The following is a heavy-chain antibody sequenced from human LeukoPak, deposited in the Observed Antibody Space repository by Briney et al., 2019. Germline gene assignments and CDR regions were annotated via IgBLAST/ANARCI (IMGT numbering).Heavy chain of an antibody. CDR3: ARANYGSGTRRYKGYWFDP. Sequence: GGSLRLSCAASGFTFSDYYMSWIRQAPGKGLEWVSYISSSGSTIYYADSVKGRFTISRDNAKNSLYLQMNSLRAEDTAVYYCARANYGSGTRRYKGYWFDPWGQGTLVTVSS. D-gene: IGHD3-10*01. V-gene: IGHV3-11*01. J-gene: IGHJ5*02. CDR2: ISSSGSTI. CDR1: GFTFSDYY.